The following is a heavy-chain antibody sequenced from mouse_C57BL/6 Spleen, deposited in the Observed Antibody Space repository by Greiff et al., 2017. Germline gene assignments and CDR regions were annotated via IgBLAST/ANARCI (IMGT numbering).Heavy chain of an antibody. V-gene: IGHV1-59*01. CDR2: IDPSDSYT. J-gene: IGHJ1*03. D-gene: IGHD1-1*01. CDR3: ASGITTVVGYFDV. Sequence: VQLQQPGAELVRPGTSVKLSCKASGYTFTSYWMHWVKQRPGQGLEWIGVIDPSDSYTNYNQKFKGKATLTVDTSSSTAYMQLSSLTSEDSAVYYCASGITTVVGYFDVWGTGTTVTVSS. CDR1: GYTFTSYW.